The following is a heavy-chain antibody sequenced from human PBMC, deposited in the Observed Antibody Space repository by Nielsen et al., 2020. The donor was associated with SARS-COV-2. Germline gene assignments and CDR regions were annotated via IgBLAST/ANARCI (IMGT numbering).Heavy chain of an antibody. CDR1: GYKFIAYW. CDR3: ARGGQWLEH. Sequence: GESLKISCQGSGYKFIAYWIGWVRQMPGKGLEWMGMIYPPDSDTRYSPSFQGQVTISVDKSISTAYLQWSSLKASDSAMYYCARGGQWLEHWGQGTLVTVSS. CDR2: IYPPDSDT. V-gene: IGHV5-51*01. D-gene: IGHD1-1*01. J-gene: IGHJ4*02.